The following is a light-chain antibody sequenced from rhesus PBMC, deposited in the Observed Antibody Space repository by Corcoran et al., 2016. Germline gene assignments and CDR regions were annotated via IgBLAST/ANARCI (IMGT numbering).Light chain of an antibody. CDR3: QQESSWSKT. CDR1: QSVSSS. J-gene: IGKJ1*01. Sequence: EIVMTQSPATLSLSPGERATLSCWASQSVSSSVAWYQQKAGQAPRLLIYDASSRVTGIPDRFSGSGSGTDCTLTISSLEPEDVAVYFCQQESSWSKTFGQGTKVEIK. V-gene: IGKV3-17*01. CDR2: DAS.